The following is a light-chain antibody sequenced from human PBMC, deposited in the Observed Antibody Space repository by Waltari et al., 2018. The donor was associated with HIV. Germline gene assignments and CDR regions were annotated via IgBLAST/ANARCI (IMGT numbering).Light chain of an antibody. V-gene: IGKV3-15*01. CDR3: QQYNDWPFT. CDR1: QSVSSN. CDR2: GAS. J-gene: IGKJ3*01. Sequence: EVVMTQSPATLSVSPGERATLSCRASQSVSSNVAWYQQKPGQAPRLLIYGASTRATGIPARFSGSGSGTEFTLTISSLQSEDFAVYSCQQYNDWPFTFGPGTKVDMK.